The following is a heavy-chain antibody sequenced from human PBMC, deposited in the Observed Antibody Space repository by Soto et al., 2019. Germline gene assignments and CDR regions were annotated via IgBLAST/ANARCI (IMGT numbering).Heavy chain of an antibody. CDR2: IYYSGST. J-gene: IGHJ3*02. CDR1: GFSVSSGSYY. D-gene: IGHD3-10*01. Sequence: SETLSLTCTVSGFSVSSGSYYWSWIRQPPGKGLEWIGYIYYSGSTNYNPSLKSRVTISVDTSKNQFSLKLSSVTAADTAVYYCTSDGGQGYYGSGSYYWDAFDIWGRGTMVTVSS. CDR3: TSDGGQGYYGSGSYYWDAFDI. V-gene: IGHV4-61*01.